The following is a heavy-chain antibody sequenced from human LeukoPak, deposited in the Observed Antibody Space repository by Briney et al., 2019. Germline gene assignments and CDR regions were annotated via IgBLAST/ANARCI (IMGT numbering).Heavy chain of an antibody. Sequence: GGSLRLSCAASGFTVSSNYMSWVRQAPGKGLEWVSVIYSGGSTYYADSVKGRFTISRDNSKNTLYLQMNSLRAEDTAVYYCARSMNLSGPFDYWGQGTLVTVSS. J-gene: IGHJ4*02. V-gene: IGHV3-66*01. CDR2: IYSGGST. CDR1: GFTVSSNY. CDR3: ARSMNLSGPFDY. D-gene: IGHD1-1*01.